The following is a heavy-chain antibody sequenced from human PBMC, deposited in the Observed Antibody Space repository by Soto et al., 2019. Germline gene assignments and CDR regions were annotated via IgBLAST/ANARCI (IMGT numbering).Heavy chain of an antibody. J-gene: IGHJ6*02. Sequence: QVQLVESGGGVVQPGRSLRLSCAASGFTFSSYAVHWVRQAPGKGLEWVEVISYDGSNKYYADSVKGRFTISRDNAKNTLYLQMNSLRAEDTFVYYCARSIAVAASLGMDVWGPGTTVTVSS. CDR1: GFTFSSYA. V-gene: IGHV3-30-3*01. D-gene: IGHD6-19*01. CDR2: ISYDGSNK. CDR3: ARSIAVAASLGMDV.